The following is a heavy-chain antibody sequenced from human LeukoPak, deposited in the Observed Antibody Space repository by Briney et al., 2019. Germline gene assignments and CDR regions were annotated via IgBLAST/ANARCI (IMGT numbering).Heavy chain of an antibody. V-gene: IGHV1-2*02. CDR1: GYSFTGYY. D-gene: IGHD2-2*01. Sequence: GASVKVSCKASGYSFTGYYLHWVRQAPGQGLEWMGWINSNSGDTKYVQKFQGRVTMTRDTSISTAYMELSSLISDDMAVYYCARDQGDYFCTSTSCSGGVFDFGGKGKMVPV. CDR3: ARDQGDYFCTSTSCSGGVFDF. J-gene: IGHJ3*01. CDR2: INSNSGDT.